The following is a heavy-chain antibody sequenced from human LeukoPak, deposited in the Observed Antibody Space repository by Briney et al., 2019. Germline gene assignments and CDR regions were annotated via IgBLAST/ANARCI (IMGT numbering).Heavy chain of an antibody. CDR1: GGSISSYY. CDR2: IYTSGST. J-gene: IGHJ4*02. V-gene: IGHV4-4*07. CDR3: ARDLSFDWFPYYFDY. D-gene: IGHD3-9*01. Sequence: SETLSLTCTVSGGSISSYYWSWIRQPAGKGLEWIGRIYTSGSTNYNPSLKSRVTMSVDTSKNQFSLKLSSVTAADTAVYYCARDLSFDWFPYYFDYWGQGILVTVSS.